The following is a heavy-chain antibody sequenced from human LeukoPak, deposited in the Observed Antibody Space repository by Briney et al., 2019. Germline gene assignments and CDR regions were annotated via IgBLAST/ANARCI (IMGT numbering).Heavy chain of an antibody. V-gene: IGHV1-2*06. CDR3: AREQPYYYGMDV. CDR2: INPNSGGT. D-gene: IGHD5-18*01. Sequence: ASVKVSCKASGYTFTGYYMHWVRQAPGQGLEWMGRINPNSGGTNYAQKFQGRVTMTRDTSISTAYMELSRLRSDDTAVYYCAREQPYYYGMDVWGQGTTVTVSS. J-gene: IGHJ6*02. CDR1: GYTFTGYY.